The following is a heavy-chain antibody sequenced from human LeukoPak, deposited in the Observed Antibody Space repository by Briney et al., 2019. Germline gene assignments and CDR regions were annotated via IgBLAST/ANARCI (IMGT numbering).Heavy chain of an antibody. CDR2: TSSSDAGT. CDR3: ARANIIMVRGVFDY. CDR1: GFTLSTYA. Sequence: QSGGSLRLSCAASGFTLSTYAMSWVRQTPGKGLEWVAATSSSDAGTYHADSVKGRFTISRDNSKNTLYLQMNSLRSEDTAVYYCARANIIMVRGVFDYWGQGTLVTVSS. D-gene: IGHD3-10*01. V-gene: IGHV3-23*01. J-gene: IGHJ4*02.